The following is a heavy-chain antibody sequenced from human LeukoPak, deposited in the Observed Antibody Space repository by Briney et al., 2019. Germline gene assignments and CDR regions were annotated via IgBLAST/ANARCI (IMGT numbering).Heavy chain of an antibody. V-gene: IGHV4-39*07. Sequence: SETLSLTCTVSGGSISSDNYYWGWIRQPPGKGLEWIGEINHSGSTNYNPSLKSRVTISVDTSKNQFSLKLSSVTAADTAVYYCARVKGGYYYDSSSGWFDPWGQGTLVTVSS. CDR2: INHSGST. D-gene: IGHD3-22*01. CDR1: GGSISSDNYY. CDR3: ARVKGGYYYDSSSGWFDP. J-gene: IGHJ5*02.